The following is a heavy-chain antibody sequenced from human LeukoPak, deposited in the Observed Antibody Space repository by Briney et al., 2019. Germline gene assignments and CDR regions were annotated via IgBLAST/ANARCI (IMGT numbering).Heavy chain of an antibody. CDR1: GFTFSSYT. V-gene: IGHV3-21*01. D-gene: IGHD2-21*01. Sequence: PGGSLRLSCAASGFTFSSYTMNWVRQAPGKGLEWVSLISSSSSYIFYADSVKGRFTISRDNAKKSLYLQMNSLRAEDTAVYYCAREIAAGLIYWGQGTLVTVSS. CDR3: AREIAAGLIY. J-gene: IGHJ4*02. CDR2: ISSSSSYI.